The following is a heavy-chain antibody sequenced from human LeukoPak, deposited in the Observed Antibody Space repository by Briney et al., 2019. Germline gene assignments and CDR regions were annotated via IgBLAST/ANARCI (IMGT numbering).Heavy chain of an antibody. D-gene: IGHD2-2*01. J-gene: IGHJ3*02. CDR1: GGSISSYY. CDR3: ARGVVVPAAISAFDI. V-gene: IGHV4-4*09. CDR2: IYTSGST. Sequence: SETLSLTCTVSGGSISSYYWSWIRQPPGKGLEWIGYIYTSGSTNYNPSLKSRVTISVDTSKNQFSLKLSSVTAADTAVYYCARGVVVPAAISAFDIWGQGTMVTVSS.